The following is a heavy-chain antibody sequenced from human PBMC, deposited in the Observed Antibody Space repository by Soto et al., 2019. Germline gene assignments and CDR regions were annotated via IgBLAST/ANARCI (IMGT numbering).Heavy chain of an antibody. CDR1: GGTFSSYT. CDR2: IIPILGIA. Sequence: QVQLVQSGAEVKKPGSSVKVSCKASGGTFSSYTISWVRQAPGQGLEWMGRIIPILGIANHAQKFQGRVTINEXXTXSXXDMELSSLRSEDTAVYYCARGRIVVVQAAKYGMDVWGHGTTVTVSS. D-gene: IGHD2-2*01. V-gene: IGHV1-69*02. J-gene: IGHJ6*02. CDR3: ARGRIVVVQAAKYGMDV.